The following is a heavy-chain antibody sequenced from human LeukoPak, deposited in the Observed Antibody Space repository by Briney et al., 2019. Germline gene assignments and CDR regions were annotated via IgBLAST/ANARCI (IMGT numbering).Heavy chain of an antibody. J-gene: IGHJ4*02. CDR2: IYYSGST. Sequence: PSETLSLTCTVSIGSISRYYWSWIRQPPGKGLEWTGYIYYSGSTNYNPSLKSRVTISVDTSKNQFSLKLSSVTAADTAVYYCARGSYSGSYYYFDYWGQGTLVTVSS. D-gene: IGHD1-26*01. V-gene: IGHV4-59*01. CDR1: IGSISRYY. CDR3: ARGSYSGSYYYFDY.